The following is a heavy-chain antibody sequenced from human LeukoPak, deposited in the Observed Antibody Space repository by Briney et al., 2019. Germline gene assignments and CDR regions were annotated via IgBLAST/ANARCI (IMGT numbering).Heavy chain of an antibody. D-gene: IGHD6-19*01. CDR3: ARRRGWYPVDY. Sequence: PSETLSLTCTVSGGSISSSSYYWGWIRQPPGKGLERVGTIYYTGSTYYNPSLKSRVTISVDTSKNQCSLKLSSVTAADTAVYYCARRRGWYPVDYWGQGTLVTVSS. J-gene: IGHJ4*02. CDR1: GGSISSSSYY. V-gene: IGHV4-39*01. CDR2: IYYTGST.